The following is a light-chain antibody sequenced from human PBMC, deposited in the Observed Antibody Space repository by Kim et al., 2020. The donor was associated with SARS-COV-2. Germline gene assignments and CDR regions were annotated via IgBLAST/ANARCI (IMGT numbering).Light chain of an antibody. CDR3: LHDYNYPWT. Sequence: ASVGDRVTISCRASQGIVKDLSWYQQKPGTAPKLLIYAASNLQTGVPARFSGSGTGAYFTLTISSLQPEDVATYYCLHDYNYPWTFGQGTKVDIK. J-gene: IGKJ1*01. CDR2: AAS. V-gene: IGKV1-6*01. CDR1: QGIVKD.